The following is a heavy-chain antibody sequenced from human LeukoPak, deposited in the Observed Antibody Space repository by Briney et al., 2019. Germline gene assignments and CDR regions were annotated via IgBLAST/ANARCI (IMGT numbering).Heavy chain of an antibody. D-gene: IGHD3-22*01. J-gene: IGHJ4*02. CDR1: GYTFTTYG. CDR2: ISTYNGNT. Sequence: ASVKVSCKSSGYTFTTYGITWVRQAPGQGLEWMGWISTYNGNTNYAQKLQGRVTMTTDTSTSTAYMELRSLRSDDTAVYYCARDLGYYGSSGYYFFDYWGQGTLVTVSS. V-gene: IGHV1-18*01. CDR3: ARDLGYYGSSGYYFFDY.